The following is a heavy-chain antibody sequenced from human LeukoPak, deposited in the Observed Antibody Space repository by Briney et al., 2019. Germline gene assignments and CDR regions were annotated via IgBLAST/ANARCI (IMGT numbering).Heavy chain of an antibody. V-gene: IGHV3-11*01. CDR1: GFSFSDYY. J-gene: IGHJ6*02. CDR3: ARDGQRNYYYGMDV. Sequence: GGSMRLSCAASGFSFSDYYMIWIRQAPGKGLEWLSYITDTGINKFYADSVKGRFTISRDNVKNSLFLQMNSLRADDTAVYYCARDGQRNYYYGMDVWGQGTTVTVSS. CDR2: ITDTGINK.